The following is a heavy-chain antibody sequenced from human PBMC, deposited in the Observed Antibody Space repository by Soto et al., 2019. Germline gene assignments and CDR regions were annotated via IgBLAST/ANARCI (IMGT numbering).Heavy chain of an antibody. CDR1: GFNFDDYA. CDR3: AKDMRKQQLVHGAFDI. J-gene: IGHJ3*02. Sequence: EVQLVESGGGLVQPGRFLRLSCAASGFNFDDYAMHWVRQAQGKGQEWVSGISWNSGSIGYADSMKGRFTISRDNAKNSLYLQMNSLRAEDTALYYCAKDMRKQQLVHGAFDIWGQGTMVTVSS. CDR2: ISWNSGSI. D-gene: IGHD6-13*01. V-gene: IGHV3-9*01.